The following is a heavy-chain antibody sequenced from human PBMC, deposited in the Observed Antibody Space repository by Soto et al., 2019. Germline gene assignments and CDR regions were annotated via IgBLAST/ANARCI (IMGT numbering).Heavy chain of an antibody. CDR3: ARDLLPSDLDILTGPDAFDI. D-gene: IGHD3-9*01. Sequence: ASVKVSCKASGYTFTGYYMHWVRQAPGQGLEWMGWINPNSGGTNYAQKFQGWVTMTRDTSISTAYMELSRLRSDVTAVYYCARDLLPSDLDILTGPDAFDIWGQGTTVTVSS. CDR2: INPNSGGT. CDR1: GYTFTGYY. J-gene: IGHJ3*02. V-gene: IGHV1-2*04.